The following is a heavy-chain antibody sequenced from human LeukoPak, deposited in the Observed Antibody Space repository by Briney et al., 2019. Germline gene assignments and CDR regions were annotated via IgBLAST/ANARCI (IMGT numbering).Heavy chain of an antibody. CDR3: ARGGPNWPSEPFDI. J-gene: IGHJ3*02. D-gene: IGHD1-1*01. Sequence: PGRSLRLSCAASGFSFSAYGMDWVRQAPGKGLEWVAVTWHDGTNKYYADSGKGRFTISRDKSKNTLYLQMDSLRAEDTAVYYCARGGPNWPSEPFDIWGKGTMVTVSS. CDR1: GFSFSAYG. V-gene: IGHV3-33*01. CDR2: TWHDGTNK.